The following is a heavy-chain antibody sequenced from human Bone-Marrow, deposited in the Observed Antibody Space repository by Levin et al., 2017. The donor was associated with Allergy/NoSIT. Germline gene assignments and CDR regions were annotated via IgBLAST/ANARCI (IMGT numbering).Heavy chain of an antibody. J-gene: IGHJ3*02. CDR3: AKMGGSSIYWEGDVCDI. CDR2: ISTSGIST. Sequence: GGSLRLSCAASEFTFSSFPMSWVRQAPGQGLDWVSTISTSGISTLYADSVKGRFTISRDKPKKPLYLQMNTLRADDAAVYYCAKMGGSSIYWEGDVCDIWGQGTLVSVSS. CDR1: EFTFSSFP. D-gene: IGHD6-13*01. V-gene: IGHV3-23*01.